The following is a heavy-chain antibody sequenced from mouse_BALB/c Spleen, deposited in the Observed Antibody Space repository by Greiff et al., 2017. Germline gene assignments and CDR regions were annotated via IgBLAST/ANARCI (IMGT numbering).Heavy chain of an antibody. V-gene: IGHV1S56*01. D-gene: IGHD1-1*01. CDR2: IFPGYGST. CDR3: AIFTTDAMDD. J-gene: IGHJ4*01. CDR1: GYTFTSYD. Sequence: QVQLQQPGAELVKPGASVKLSCKASGYTFTSYDINWVRQRPEQGPVWIGWIFPGYGSTKYNEKFKGKATLTTDKSSSTAYMQLSRLTSEVSAVYFCAIFTTDAMDDWGRGTSVAVSP.